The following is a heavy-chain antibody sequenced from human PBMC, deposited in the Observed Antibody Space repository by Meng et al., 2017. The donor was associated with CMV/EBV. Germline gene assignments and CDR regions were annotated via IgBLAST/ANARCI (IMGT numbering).Heavy chain of an antibody. CDR3: ARDVTIFGTRRGMDV. D-gene: IGHD3-3*01. Sequence: SETLSLTCTVSGGSISSYYWSWIRQPPGKGLEWIGYIYYSGSTNYNPSLKSRVTISVDTSKNQFPLKLSSVTAADTAVYYCARDVTIFGTRRGMDVWGQGTTVTVSS. CDR1: GGSISSYY. V-gene: IGHV4-59*01. J-gene: IGHJ6*02. CDR2: IYYSGST.